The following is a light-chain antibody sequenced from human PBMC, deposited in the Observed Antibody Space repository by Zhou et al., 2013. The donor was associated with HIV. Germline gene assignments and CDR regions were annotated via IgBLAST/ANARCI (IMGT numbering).Light chain of an antibody. CDR1: QSVNSW. CDR3: QQYNTYPIT. Sequence: DIQMTQSPSTLSASVGDRVIITCRASQSVNSWLAWYQQKPGKAPKLLIYKASSLESGVPSRFSGSGSETEFTLTISSLQPDDFATYYCQQYNTYPITFGQGTRLEI. V-gene: IGKV1-5*03. J-gene: IGKJ5*01. CDR2: KAS.